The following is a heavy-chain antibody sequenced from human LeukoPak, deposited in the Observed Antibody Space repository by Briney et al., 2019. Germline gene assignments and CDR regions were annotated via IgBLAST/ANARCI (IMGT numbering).Heavy chain of an antibody. J-gene: IGHJ5*02. CDR3: AREMIRNYGGNLDNWFDP. CDR2: ISGSGGST. Sequence: GGSLRLSCAASGFTFSSYAMSWVRQAPGKGLEWVSGISGSGGSTYYADSVKGRFTISRDNSKNTLYLQMNSLRVGDTAVYYCAREMIRNYGGNLDNWFDPWGQGTLVTVSS. V-gene: IGHV3-23*01. D-gene: IGHD4-23*01. CDR1: GFTFSSYA.